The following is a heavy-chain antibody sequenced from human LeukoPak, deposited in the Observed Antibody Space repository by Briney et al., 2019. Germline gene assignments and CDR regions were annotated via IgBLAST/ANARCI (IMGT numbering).Heavy chain of an antibody. D-gene: IGHD4-17*01. CDR3: ASLLLQDGDAH. Sequence: SGTLSLTCTVSGGSISGSSLYWSWIRQPPGKGLEWIGSISYSGTTYYSPSLKSRVTVSVDTSKNQFSLGLTSVTAADTAIYYCASLLLQDGDAHWGQGILVTVSS. CDR1: GGSISGSSLY. V-gene: IGHV4-39*01. CDR2: ISYSGTT. J-gene: IGHJ4*02.